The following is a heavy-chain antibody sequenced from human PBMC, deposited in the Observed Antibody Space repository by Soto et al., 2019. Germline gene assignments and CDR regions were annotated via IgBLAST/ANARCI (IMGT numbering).Heavy chain of an antibody. CDR1: VVAISSGDYY. J-gene: IGHJ5*02. Sequence: PWETLSLTCTFSVVAISSGDYYCSWIRQPPWKGLEWIGYIYYSGSTYYNPSLKSRVTISVDTSKNQFSLKLSSVTAADTAVYYCDRVEHSFAPWGQGTLVTVPS. V-gene: IGHV4-30-4*01. CDR2: IYYSGST. CDR3: DRVEHSFAP.